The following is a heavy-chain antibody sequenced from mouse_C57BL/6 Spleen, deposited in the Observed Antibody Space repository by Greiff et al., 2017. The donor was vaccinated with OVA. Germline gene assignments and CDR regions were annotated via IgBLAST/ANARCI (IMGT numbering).Heavy chain of an antibody. CDR2: IYPGSGST. V-gene: IGHV1-55*01. CDR1: GYTFTSYW. J-gene: IGHJ3*01. Sequence: QVQLQQPGAELVKPGASVKMSCKASGYTFTSYWITWVKPRPGQGLEWIGDIYPGSGSTNYTEKFKSKATLTVDTSSSTAYMQLSSLTSEDSAVYYCAREEFAYWGQGTLVTVAA. CDR3: AREEFAY.